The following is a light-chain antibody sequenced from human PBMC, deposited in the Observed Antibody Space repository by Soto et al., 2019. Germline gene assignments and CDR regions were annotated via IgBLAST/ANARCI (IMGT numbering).Light chain of an antibody. CDR1: SSDVGGYNF. CDR3: ISYTSSSTVV. V-gene: IGLV2-14*01. J-gene: IGLJ2*01. Sequence: QSALTQPASVSGSPGQSITISCTGTSSDVGGYNFVSWYQQHPGTAPKLMIYDVSNRPSGVSNRFSGSKSDNTASLTISGLQPEDEADYYCISYTSSSTVVFGGGTKLTVL. CDR2: DVS.